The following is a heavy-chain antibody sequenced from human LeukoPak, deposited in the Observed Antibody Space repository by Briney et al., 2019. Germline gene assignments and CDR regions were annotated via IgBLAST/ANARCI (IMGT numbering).Heavy chain of an antibody. CDR1: GGSFSDYY. J-gene: IGHJ4*02. D-gene: IGHD5-18*01. V-gene: IGHV4-34*01. Sequence: PSETLSLTRAVYGGSFSDYYWSWIRQPPGKGLEWIGEINHSGSTNYNPSLKSRVTISVDTSKNQFSLKLTSVTAADTAVYYCATSHYGYHYWGQGILVTVSS. CDR3: ATSHYGYHY. CDR2: INHSGST.